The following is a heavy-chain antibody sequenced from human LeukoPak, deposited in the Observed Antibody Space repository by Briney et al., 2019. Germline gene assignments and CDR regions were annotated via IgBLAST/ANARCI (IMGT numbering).Heavy chain of an antibody. CDR3: ARGGFYCGGDCYVDY. D-gene: IGHD2-21*02. J-gene: IGHJ4*02. Sequence: PSETLSLTCAVYGGSFSAYYWSWIRQPPGKGLEWIGEINHSGSTNYNPSLKSRDTISVDTSKNQFSLKLSSVTAADTAVYYCARGGFYCGGDCYVDYWGQGTLVTVSS. CDR2: INHSGST. V-gene: IGHV4-34*01. CDR1: GGSFSAYY.